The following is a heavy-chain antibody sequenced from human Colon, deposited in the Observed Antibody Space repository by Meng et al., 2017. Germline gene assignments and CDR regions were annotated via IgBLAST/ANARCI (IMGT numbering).Heavy chain of an antibody. Sequence: QLPRSVWVPGHLPPALTMSRTCTVAGASHSSVDSNWRWISQPAGKCPEWSGYNYYSGSTFSNASLKSRVTISIDMSTKQFSLKLSSVTAADTAVYYCARDRKHYGERGWFDPWGQGTLVTVSS. CDR2: NYYSGST. D-gene: IGHD4-17*01. V-gene: IGHV4-30-4*01. CDR3: ARDRKHYGERGWFDP. CDR1: GASHSSVDSN. J-gene: IGHJ5*02.